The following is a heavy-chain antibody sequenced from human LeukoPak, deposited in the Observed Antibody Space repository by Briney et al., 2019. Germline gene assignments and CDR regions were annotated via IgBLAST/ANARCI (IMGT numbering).Heavy chain of an antibody. V-gene: IGHV4-59*08. CDR3: ARATTVTPYYFDQ. CDR2: INYSGST. J-gene: IGHJ4*02. Sequence: PETLSLTCTVSGGSISSYYWSCIRQPPGKGPEWIGYINYSGSTNYNPSLKSRVTISADTSKNQFSLKLSSVTAADTAVYFCARATTVTPYYFDQWGQGTLVTVSS. D-gene: IGHD4-17*01. CDR1: GGSISSYY.